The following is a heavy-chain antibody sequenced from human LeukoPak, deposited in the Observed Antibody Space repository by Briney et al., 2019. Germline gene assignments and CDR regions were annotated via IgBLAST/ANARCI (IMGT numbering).Heavy chain of an antibody. D-gene: IGHD6-13*01. CDR1: GGTFSSYA. CDR2: IIPIFGTA. V-gene: IGHV1-69*13. J-gene: IGHJ6*02. CDR3: ARAEPYSIPYYYYGMDV. Sequence: SVKVSCKASGGTFSSYAISWVRQAPGRGLEWMGGIIPIFGTANYAQKFQGRVTITADESTSTAYMELSSLRSEDTAVYYCARAEPYSIPYYYYGMDVWGQGTTVTVSS.